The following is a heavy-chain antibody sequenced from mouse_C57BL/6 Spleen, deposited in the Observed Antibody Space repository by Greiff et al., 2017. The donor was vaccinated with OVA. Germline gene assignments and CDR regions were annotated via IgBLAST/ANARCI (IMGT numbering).Heavy chain of an antibody. CDR1: GFNIKDYY. D-gene: IGHD2-1*01. V-gene: IGHV14-1*01. Sequence: EVKLMESGAELVRPGASVKLSCTASGFNIKDYYMHWVKQRPEQGLEWIGRIDPEDGDTEYAPKFQGKATMTADTSSNTAYLQLSSLTSEDTAVYYCTIGGYGNYEAYWGQGTLVTVSA. CDR2: IDPEDGDT. CDR3: TIGGYGNYEAY. J-gene: IGHJ3*01.